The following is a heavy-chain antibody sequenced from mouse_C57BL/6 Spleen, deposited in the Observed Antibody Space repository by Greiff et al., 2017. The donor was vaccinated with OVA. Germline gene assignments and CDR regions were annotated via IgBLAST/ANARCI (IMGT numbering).Heavy chain of an antibody. V-gene: IGHV1-81*01. J-gene: IGHJ1*03. Sequence: QVQLQQSGAELARPGASVKLSCKASGYTFTSYGISWVKQRTGQGLEWIGEIYPRSGNTYYNEKFKGKATLTADKSSSTAYMELRSLTSEDSAVYVCARSGATVVPNPWYFDVWGTGTTVTVSS. CDR2: IYPRSGNT. CDR3: ARSGATVVPNPWYFDV. CDR1: GYTFTSYG. D-gene: IGHD1-1*01.